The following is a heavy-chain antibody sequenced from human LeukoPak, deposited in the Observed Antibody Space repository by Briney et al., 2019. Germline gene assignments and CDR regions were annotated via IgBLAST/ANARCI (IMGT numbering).Heavy chain of an antibody. CDR1: GFTFSSYG. CDR2: IWHDGSNK. Sequence: GGSLRLSCAASGFTFSSYGMHWVRQAPGKGLEWVAVIWHDGSNKYYADSVKGRFTISRDNSKNTLYLQMNSLRAEDTAVYYCARESPYEMTTVGLSPYFDYWGQGTLVTVSS. CDR3: ARESPYEMTTVGLSPYFDY. J-gene: IGHJ4*02. D-gene: IGHD4-23*01. V-gene: IGHV3-33*01.